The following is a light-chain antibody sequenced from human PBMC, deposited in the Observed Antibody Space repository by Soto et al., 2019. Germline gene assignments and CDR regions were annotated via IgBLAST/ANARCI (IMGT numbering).Light chain of an antibody. CDR1: QSIYSNY. CDR3: QQYGGSPQFT. V-gene: IGKV3-20*01. J-gene: IGKJ3*01. CDR2: GAS. Sequence: EIVLTQSPGTLSLSPGERATLSCRASQSIYSNYLAWYQQKPGQAPRLLTYGASASATGIPDTFSDSGSGTDFTLTISRLETEDFAVYYCQQYGGSPQFTFGPGTKVD.